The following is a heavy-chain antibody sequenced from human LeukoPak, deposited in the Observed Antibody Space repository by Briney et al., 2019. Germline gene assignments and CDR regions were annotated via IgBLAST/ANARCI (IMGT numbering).Heavy chain of an antibody. J-gene: IGHJ4*02. CDR1: GFTFSSYS. CDR3: ARDRGRTIFGVVTTFFDY. V-gene: IGHV3-48*01. CDR2: ISSSSSTI. D-gene: IGHD3-3*01. Sequence: GGSLRLSCAASGFTFSSYSMNWVRQAPGKGLERVSYISSSSSTIYYADSVKGRFTISRDNAKNSLYLQMNSLRAEDTAVYYCARDRGRTIFGVVTTFFDYWGQGTLVTVSS.